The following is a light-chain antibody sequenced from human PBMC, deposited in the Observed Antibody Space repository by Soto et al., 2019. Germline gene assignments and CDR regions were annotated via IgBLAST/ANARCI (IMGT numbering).Light chain of an antibody. CDR2: EVR. CDR3: ASYTTSSTLVV. CDR1: SSDVATYNY. V-gene: IGLV2-14*01. J-gene: IGLJ2*01. Sequence: QSALTQPASVSGSPGQSITISCTGTSSDVATYNYISWYQQHPGKAPKLMIYEVRDRPSGVSNRFSGSKSGNTASLTISGLQAEDEADYYCASYTTSSTLVVFGGGTKLTVL.